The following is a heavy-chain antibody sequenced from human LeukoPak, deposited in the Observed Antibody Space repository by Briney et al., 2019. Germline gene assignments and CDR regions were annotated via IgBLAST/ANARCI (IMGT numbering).Heavy chain of an antibody. D-gene: IGHD3-10*01. CDR1: AFSFSTYS. CDR3: AREAVNMVRGALYYYYGMDV. Sequence: PGGSLRLSCAASAFSFSTYSMSWVRQAPGKGLEWVSGINWNGGSTGYADSVKGRFTISRDNAKNSLYLQMNSLRAEDTALYYCAREAVNMVRGALYYYYGMDVWGQGTTVTVSS. J-gene: IGHJ6*02. CDR2: INWNGGST. V-gene: IGHV3-20*04.